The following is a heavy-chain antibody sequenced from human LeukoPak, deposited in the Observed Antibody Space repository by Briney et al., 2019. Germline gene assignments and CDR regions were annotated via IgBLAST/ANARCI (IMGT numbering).Heavy chain of an antibody. CDR3: AKDVLYDILTGYPPDY. CDR1: GFTFSSYS. Sequence: GGSLRLSCAASGFTFSSYSMNWVRQAPGKGLEWVSSISSSSSYIYYADSVKGRFTISRDNAKNSLYLQMNSLRAEDTAVYYCAKDVLYDILTGYPPDYWGQGTLVTVSS. CDR2: ISSSSSYI. J-gene: IGHJ4*02. V-gene: IGHV3-21*01. D-gene: IGHD3-9*01.